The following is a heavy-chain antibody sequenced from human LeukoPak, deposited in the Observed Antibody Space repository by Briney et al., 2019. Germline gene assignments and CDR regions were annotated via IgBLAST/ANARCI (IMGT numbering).Heavy chain of an antibody. V-gene: IGHV3-15*01. CDR3: ATEGGSGSYYGDDAFDM. J-gene: IGHJ3*02. Sequence: GGSLRLSCEASGFSFTNTWMRWVRPAPGKGLKWAGGVKSKADDGTTDYAAPVQGRFTISRDDSKNTLSLQMNSLKTEDTAVYYCATEGGSGSYYGDDAFDMWGQGTMVTVSS. CDR1: GFSFTNTW. D-gene: IGHD3-10*01. CDR2: VKSKADDGTT.